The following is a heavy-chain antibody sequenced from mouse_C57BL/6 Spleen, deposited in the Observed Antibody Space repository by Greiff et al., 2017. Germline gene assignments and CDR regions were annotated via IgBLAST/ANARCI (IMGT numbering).Heavy chain of an antibody. CDR3: ARPIYDGYSRFAY. CDR1: GFTFSSYA. V-gene: IGHV5-4*03. Sequence: DVMLVESGGGLVKPGGSLKLSCAASGFTFSSYAMSWVRQTPEKRLEWVATISDGGSYTYYPDNVKGRFTISRDNAKNNLYLQMSHLKSEDTAMYYCARPIYDGYSRFAYWGQGTLVTVSA. CDR2: ISDGGSYT. D-gene: IGHD2-3*01. J-gene: IGHJ3*01.